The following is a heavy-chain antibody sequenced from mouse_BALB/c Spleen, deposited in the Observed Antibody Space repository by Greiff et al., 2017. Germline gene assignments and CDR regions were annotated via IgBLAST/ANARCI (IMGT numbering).Heavy chain of an antibody. CDR1: GYTFTSYW. D-gene: IGHD1-1*01. CDR3: ARETTEGADYYAMDD. CDR2: IIPSNGRT. Sequence: QVQLQQPGAELVKPGASVKLSCKASGYTFTSYWMHWVKQRPGQGLEWIGEIIPSNGRTNYNEKFKSKATLTVDKSSSTAYMKHSSLPSEDATVYYWARETTEGADYYAMDDWGQGTSVTVSS. V-gene: IGHV1S81*02. J-gene: IGHJ4*01.